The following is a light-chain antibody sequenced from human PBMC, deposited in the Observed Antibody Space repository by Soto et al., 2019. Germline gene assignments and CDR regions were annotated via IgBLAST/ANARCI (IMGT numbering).Light chain of an antibody. V-gene: IGKV1-5*03. Sequence: DIQMTQSPTFLSASVGDRVTITCRASLSISSYLAWYHQKPGQAPKLLIYQASTLENGVPSRISGSGSGTAFTLTISSLQPDDFATYHCQQYNTYPFTFGQGTKLEI. J-gene: IGKJ2*01. CDR1: LSISSY. CDR3: QQYNTYPFT. CDR2: QAS.